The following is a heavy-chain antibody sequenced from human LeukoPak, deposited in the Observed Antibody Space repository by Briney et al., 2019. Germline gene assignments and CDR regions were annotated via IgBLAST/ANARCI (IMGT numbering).Heavy chain of an antibody. CDR2: IYSGGST. J-gene: IGHJ4*02. D-gene: IGHD3/OR15-3a*01. CDR1: GFTVSSSY. CDR3: ARGVTAVGRVFDY. Sequence: GGSLRLSCAASGFTVSSSYMNWVRQAPGKGLEWVSVIYSGGSTYYADPVKGRFTISRDNSKHTLYLQMNSLRAEDTAVYYCARGVTAVGRVFDYWGQGTLVTVSS. V-gene: IGHV3-53*01.